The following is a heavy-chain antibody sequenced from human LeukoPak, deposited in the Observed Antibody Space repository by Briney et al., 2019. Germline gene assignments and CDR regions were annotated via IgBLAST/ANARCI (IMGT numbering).Heavy chain of an antibody. J-gene: IGHJ4*02. D-gene: IGHD6-13*01. V-gene: IGHV4-59*08. CDR2: IYYSGST. CDR3: ARHGRGSSWSFDY. CDR1: GGSISTYY. Sequence: PSETLSLTCTVSGGSISTYYWSWIRQPPGKGLEWIGYIYYSGSTNYNPSLKSRVTISVDTSKYQFSLKLSSVTAADTAVYYCARHGRGSSWSFDYWGQGTLVTVSS.